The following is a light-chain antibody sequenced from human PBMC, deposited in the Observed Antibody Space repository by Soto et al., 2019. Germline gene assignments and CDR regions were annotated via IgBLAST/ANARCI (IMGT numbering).Light chain of an antibody. Sequence: QSALTQPASVSGSPGQSITISCTGGSSDVGGYDYVSWYQHHPGEAPKLLIYDVINRPSGVSSRFSGSKSGYKASLTISGLQAEEEADYYCSSYATGNSVVFGVGTKVTVL. CDR3: SSYATGNSVV. V-gene: IGLV2-14*03. J-gene: IGLJ2*01. CDR1: SSDVGGYDY. CDR2: DVI.